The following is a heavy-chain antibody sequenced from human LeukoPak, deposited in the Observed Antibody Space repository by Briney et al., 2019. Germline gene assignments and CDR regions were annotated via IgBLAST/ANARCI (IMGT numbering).Heavy chain of an antibody. J-gene: IGHJ4*02. CDR1: GFTFSSYA. CDR2: LNADGNSI. CDR3: AGAYSAYDPFDY. D-gene: IGHD5-12*01. Sequence: GGSLRLSCAVSGFTFSSYAMHWVRQAPGKGLVWVSRLNADGNSITYADSVRGRFTISRDNAKNTVHLQMNSLRVEDTAIYFCAGAYSAYDPFDYWGQGILVTVSS. V-gene: IGHV3-74*01.